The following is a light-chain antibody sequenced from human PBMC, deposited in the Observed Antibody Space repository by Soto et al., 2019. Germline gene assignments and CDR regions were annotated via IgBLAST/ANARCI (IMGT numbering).Light chain of an antibody. V-gene: IGKV1-27*01. CDR2: VAS. CDR1: QGISNH. CDR3: QKYNGAPWT. J-gene: IGKJ1*01. Sequence: DIQMTQSPSSLSASVGDRVTITCRASQGISNHLAWYQQQPGKVPKLLIYVASTLQSGVPSRFSGSGSGTDFTLTISSLQPEDVATYYCQKYNGAPWTFGQGTKVEIK.